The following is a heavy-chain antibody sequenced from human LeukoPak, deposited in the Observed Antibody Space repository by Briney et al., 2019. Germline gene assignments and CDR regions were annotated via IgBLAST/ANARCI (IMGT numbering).Heavy chain of an antibody. CDR1: GGTFSSYA. CDR3: ARDQGSSGWYQGGFDP. Sequence: SVKVSCEASGGTFSSYAISWVRQAPGQGLEWMGGIIPIFGTANYAQKFQGRVTITADESTSTAYMELSSLRSEDTAVYYCARDQGSSGWYQGGFDPWGQGTLVTVSS. V-gene: IGHV1-69*13. CDR2: IIPIFGTA. J-gene: IGHJ5*02. D-gene: IGHD6-19*01.